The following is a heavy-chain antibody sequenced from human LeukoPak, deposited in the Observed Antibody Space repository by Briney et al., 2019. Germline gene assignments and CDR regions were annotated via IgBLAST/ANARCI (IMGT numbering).Heavy chain of an antibody. J-gene: IGHJ6*02. CDR2: ISYDGSNK. Sequence: GRSLRLSCAASGFTFSNYAMHWVRQAPGKGLEWVAVISYDGSNKYYADSVKGRFTISRDNSKNTLYLQMNSLRAEDTAVYYCARDGIASRYYFYDMDAWGQGTTVTVSS. CDR3: ARDGIASRYYFYDMDA. D-gene: IGHD3-3*02. CDR1: GFTFSNYA. V-gene: IGHV3-30-3*01.